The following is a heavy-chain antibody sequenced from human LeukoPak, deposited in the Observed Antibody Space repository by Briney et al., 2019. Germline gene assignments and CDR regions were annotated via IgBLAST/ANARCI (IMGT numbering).Heavy chain of an antibody. CDR1: GFPFINYW. Sequence: GRSLRLSFSASGFPFINYWMNWGRPAPGKGVGWVANIKQDGSEKYYVDSVKGRFTTSRDNAKNSLYLQTNSLRADDTAVYYCARIGYSSSSIDYWGQGTLVTVSS. D-gene: IGHD6-13*01. J-gene: IGHJ4*02. V-gene: IGHV3-7*01. CDR3: ARIGYSSSSIDY. CDR2: IKQDGSEK.